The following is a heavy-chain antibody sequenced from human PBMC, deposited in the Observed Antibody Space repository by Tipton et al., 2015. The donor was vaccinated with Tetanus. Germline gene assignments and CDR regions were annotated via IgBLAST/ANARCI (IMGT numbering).Heavy chain of an antibody. CDR1: GFTFSSYA. D-gene: IGHD6-13*01. CDR3: AKGQIAAAGTKPDYGMDV. CDR2: ISYDGSNK. V-gene: IGHV3-30*04. J-gene: IGHJ6*02. Sequence: SLRLSCAASGFTFSSYAMHWVRQAPGKGLEWVAVISYDGSNKYYADSVKGRFTISRDNSKNTLYLQMNSLRAEDTAVYYCAKGQIAAAGTKPDYGMDVWGQGTTVTVSS.